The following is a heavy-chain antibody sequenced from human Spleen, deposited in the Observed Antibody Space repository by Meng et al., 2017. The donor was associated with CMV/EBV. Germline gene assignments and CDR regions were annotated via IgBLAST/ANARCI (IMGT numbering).Heavy chain of an antibody. J-gene: IGHJ3*02. D-gene: IGHD3-22*01. Sequence: ASVKVSCKASGYTFTSYGISWVRQAPGQGLEWMGWISAYNGNTNYAQKLQGRVTMTTDTSTSTAYVELRSLRSDDTAVYYCARDRITMIVVVITTGRDAFDIWGQGTMVTVSS. V-gene: IGHV1-18*01. CDR2: ISAYNGNT. CDR1: GYTFTSYG. CDR3: ARDRITMIVVVITTGRDAFDI.